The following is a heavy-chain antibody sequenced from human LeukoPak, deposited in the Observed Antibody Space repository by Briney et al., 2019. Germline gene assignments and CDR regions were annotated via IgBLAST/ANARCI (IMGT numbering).Heavy chain of an antibody. CDR2: ISSSAISM. Sequence: GGSLRLSCAASGFTFHNYYMSWIHQAPGKGLEWISYISSSAISMYYAGSVKGRFTISRDNAKKSLYLEMNSLRAEDTAVYYCAREGGNYEADYWGLGTLVIVSS. D-gene: IGHD1-7*01. J-gene: IGHJ4*02. V-gene: IGHV3-11*01. CDR3: AREGGNYEADY. CDR1: GFTFHNYY.